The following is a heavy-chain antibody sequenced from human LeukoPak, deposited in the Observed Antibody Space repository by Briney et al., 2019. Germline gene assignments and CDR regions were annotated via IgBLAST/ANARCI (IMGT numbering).Heavy chain of an antibody. CDR2: INHSGST. J-gene: IGHJ4*02. CDR1: GGSFSDYY. D-gene: IGHD3-22*01. CDR3: ARVYDSNRSGYFDY. Sequence: SETLSLTCAVYGGSFSDYYWNWIRQLPGKGLEWIGEINHSGSTNYNPSLKSRVTISVDTSKNQFSLKLSSVTAADTAVYYCARVYDSNRSGYFDYWGQGTLVTVSS. V-gene: IGHV4-34*01.